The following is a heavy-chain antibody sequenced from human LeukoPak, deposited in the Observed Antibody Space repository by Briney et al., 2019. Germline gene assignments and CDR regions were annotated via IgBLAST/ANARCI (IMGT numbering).Heavy chain of an antibody. CDR2: ISGLSSSI. V-gene: IGHV3-21*01. CDR3: AREVRGWYYFDY. J-gene: IGHJ4*02. Sequence: NPGGSLRLSCAASGFTFSSYTMNWVRQAPGNGLEWVSSISGLSSSIYYADSVKGRFTISRDNAKNSLYLQMNSLRAEDTAVYYCAREVRGWYYFDYWGQGTLVTVSS. CDR1: GFTFSSYT. D-gene: IGHD6-19*01.